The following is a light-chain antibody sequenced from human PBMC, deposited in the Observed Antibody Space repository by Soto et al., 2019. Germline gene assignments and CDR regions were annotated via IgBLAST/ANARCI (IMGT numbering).Light chain of an antibody. CDR3: QQYGRSPLT. CDR1: QSVRNNY. J-gene: IGKJ4*01. V-gene: IGKV3-20*01. Sequence: EIVLTQSPDTLSLFPGERATLSCRASQSVRNNYLAWYQQKPGQAPRFLIYDASSRATGIPDRFSGSGSGTDFTLTISRLEPEDFAVYYCQQYGRSPLTFGGGTKVEIK. CDR2: DAS.